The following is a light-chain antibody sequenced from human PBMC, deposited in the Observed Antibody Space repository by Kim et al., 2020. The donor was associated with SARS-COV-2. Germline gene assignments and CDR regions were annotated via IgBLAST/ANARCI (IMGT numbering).Light chain of an antibody. CDR1: QNVGSG. J-gene: IGKJ2*01. CDR3: QQYASYPYT. CDR2: DVS. Sequence: SAAIGDRVTITCRAGQNVGSGLAWCKQESEKAPKSLIYDVSTLQSGVATRFSGSGSGTEFTLTISSLQPEDFATYHCQQYASYPYTFGPGTKLEIK. V-gene: IGKV1D-16*02.